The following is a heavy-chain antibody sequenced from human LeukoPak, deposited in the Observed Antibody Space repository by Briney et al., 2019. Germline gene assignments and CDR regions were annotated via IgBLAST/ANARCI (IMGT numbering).Heavy chain of an antibody. V-gene: IGHV1-69*05. Sequence: ASVKVSCKASGGTFSSYAISWVRQAPGQGLEWMGGIIPIFGTANYAQKFQGRVTITTDESTSTAYMEMSSLRFDDTAVYYCARGGSIAVAATVYWGQGTLVTVSS. CDR2: IIPIFGTA. J-gene: IGHJ4*02. CDR3: ARGGSIAVAATVY. D-gene: IGHD6-19*01. CDR1: GGTFSSYA.